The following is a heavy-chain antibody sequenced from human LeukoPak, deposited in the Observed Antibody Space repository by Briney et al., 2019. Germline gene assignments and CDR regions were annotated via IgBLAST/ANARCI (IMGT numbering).Heavy chain of an antibody. CDR2: IYTSGST. CDR3: ARSPTTGNWFDP. CDR1: GGSISSGSYY. J-gene: IGHJ5*02. Sequence: SQTLSLTCTVSGGSISSGSYYWSWIRQPAGKGLEWIGRIYTSGSTNYNPSLKSRVTMSIDTSKNQFSLKLSSVTAADTAVYYCARSPTTGNWFDPWGQGTLVAVSS. D-gene: IGHD1-1*01. V-gene: IGHV4-61*02.